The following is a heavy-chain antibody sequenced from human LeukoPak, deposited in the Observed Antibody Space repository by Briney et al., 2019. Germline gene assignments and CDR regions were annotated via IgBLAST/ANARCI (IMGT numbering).Heavy chain of an antibody. J-gene: IGHJ4*02. CDR1: GVSINSGGYY. CDR3: ASESTYRYNY. Sequence: PSPTLSLTCTVSGVSINSGGYYSSWIRQHPGKGLEWIGYIYYSGSTYYNPSLKSRVTISVDTPKNQFSLKLSSVTAADTAVYYWASESTYRYNYWGQGTLVTVSS. D-gene: IGHD3-16*02. V-gene: IGHV4-31*03. CDR2: IYYSGST.